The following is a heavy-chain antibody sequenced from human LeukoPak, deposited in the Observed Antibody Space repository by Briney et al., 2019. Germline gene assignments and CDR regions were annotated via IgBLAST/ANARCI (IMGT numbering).Heavy chain of an antibody. J-gene: IGHJ4*02. D-gene: IGHD4-23*01. CDR3: ARGGTVVTVGLDY. CDR1: GGSISSYY. V-gene: IGHV4-59*01. Sequence: SETLSLTCTVSGGSISSYYWSWIRQPPGKGLEWIGYIYYGGSTNYNPSLKSRVTISVDTSKNQFSLKLSSVTAADTAVYYCARGGTVVTVGLDYWGQGTLVTASS. CDR2: IYYGGST.